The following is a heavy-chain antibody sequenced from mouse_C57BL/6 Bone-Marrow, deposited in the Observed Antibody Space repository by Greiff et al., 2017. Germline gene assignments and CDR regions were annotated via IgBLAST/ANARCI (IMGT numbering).Heavy chain of an antibody. CDR3: ARDVGNLSRYFDV. CDR1: GFTFSSYA. CDR2: ISDGGSYT. D-gene: IGHD1-1*01. V-gene: IGHV5-4*01. Sequence: EVKLVESGGGLVKPGGSLKLSCAASGFTFSSYAMSWVRQTPEKRLEWVATISDGGSYTYYPDNVKGRFTISRDNAKNNLYLQMSHLKSEDTAMYYCARDVGNLSRYFDVGGTGTTVTVSS. J-gene: IGHJ1*03.